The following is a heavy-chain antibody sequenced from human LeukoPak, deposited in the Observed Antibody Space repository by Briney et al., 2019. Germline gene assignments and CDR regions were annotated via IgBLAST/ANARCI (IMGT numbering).Heavy chain of an antibody. Sequence: TGGSLRLSCVASGFTFSSYAMNWVRQAPGMGLEWVSVITSSGGSTAYADSVRGRFTISRDNSKNTLYMQMNSLRAEDTAVYYCVTESTGTLDYWGQGILVTVSS. J-gene: IGHJ4*02. CDR1: GFTFSSYA. CDR2: ITSSGGST. V-gene: IGHV3-23*01. CDR3: VTESTGTLDY. D-gene: IGHD3-9*01.